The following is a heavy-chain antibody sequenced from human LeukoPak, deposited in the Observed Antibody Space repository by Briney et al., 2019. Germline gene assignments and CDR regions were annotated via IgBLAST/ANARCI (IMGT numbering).Heavy chain of an antibody. CDR2: IYYSGST. CDR1: GGSISSYY. V-gene: IGHV4-59*01. D-gene: IGHD6-13*01. Sequence: SETLSLTCTVSGGSISSYYWSWIRQPPGKGLEWIGYIYYSGSTNYNPSLKSRVTISVDTSKNQFSLKLSSVTAADTAVYYCARVRWDYYYYYMDVWGKGTTVTVSS. CDR3: ARVRWDYYYYYMDV. J-gene: IGHJ6*03.